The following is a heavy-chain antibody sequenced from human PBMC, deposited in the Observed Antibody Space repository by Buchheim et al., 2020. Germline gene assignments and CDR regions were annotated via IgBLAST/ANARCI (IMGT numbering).Heavy chain of an antibody. CDR1: GFTFSSYG. V-gene: IGHV3-30*18. CDR3: AKDFSIDY. Sequence: QVQLVESGGGVVQPGRSLRLSCAASGFTFSSYGMHWVRQAPGKGLEWVAVISYDGSNKYYADSVKGRFTISRDNSKNTLYLQMNSLRAEDTAVYYCAKDFSIDYWGQGTL. D-gene: IGHD4-11*01. J-gene: IGHJ4*02. CDR2: ISYDGSNK.